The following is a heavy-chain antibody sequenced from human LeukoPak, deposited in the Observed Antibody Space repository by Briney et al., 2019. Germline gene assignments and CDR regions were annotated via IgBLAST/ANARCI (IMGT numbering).Heavy chain of an antibody. Sequence: GGSLRLTCAASGFTFDDYAMHWVRQAPGKGLEWVSLISWDGGSTYYADSVKGRFTISRDNSKNSLYLQMNSLRAEDTALYYCAKAVGYCSSTSCYTSDYWGQGTLVTVSS. D-gene: IGHD2-2*02. CDR1: GFTFDDYA. CDR2: ISWDGGST. CDR3: AKAVGYCSSTSCYTSDY. J-gene: IGHJ4*02. V-gene: IGHV3-43D*03.